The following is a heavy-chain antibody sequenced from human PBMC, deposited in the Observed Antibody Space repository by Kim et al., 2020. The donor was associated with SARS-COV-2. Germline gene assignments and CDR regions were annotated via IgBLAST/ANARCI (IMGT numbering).Heavy chain of an antibody. CDR1: GFTFSSYA. CDR2: IYSGGSST. V-gene: IGHV3-23*03. CDR3: AKTYYDILTGSLLGVSETITDAFDI. D-gene: IGHD3-9*01. Sequence: GGSLRLSCAASGFTFSSYAMSWVRQAPGKGLEWVSIIYSGGSSTYYADSVKGRFTISRDNSKNTLYLQMNSLRAEDTAVYYCAKTYYDILTGSLLGVSETITDAFDIWGQGAVINISS. J-gene: IGHJ3*02.